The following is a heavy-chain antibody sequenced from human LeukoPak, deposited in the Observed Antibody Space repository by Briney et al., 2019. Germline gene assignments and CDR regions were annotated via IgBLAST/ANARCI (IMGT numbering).Heavy chain of an antibody. CDR1: GYSFTSYW. CDR3: ARVDRAHNWFDP. CDR2: IYPGDSDT. Sequence: GESLKISCKGSGYSFTSYWSAWVRQMPGKGLEWMGIIYPGDSDTRYSPSFQGQVTISADKSIRTAYLQWSSLKASDTSMYYCARVDRAHNWFDPWGQGTPVTVSS. D-gene: IGHD1-14*01. J-gene: IGHJ5*02. V-gene: IGHV5-51*01.